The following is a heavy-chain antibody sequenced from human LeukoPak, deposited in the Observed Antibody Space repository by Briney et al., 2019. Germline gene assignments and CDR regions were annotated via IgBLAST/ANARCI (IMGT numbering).Heavy chain of an antibody. D-gene: IGHD6-19*01. Sequence: GGSLRLSCAASGFTVSNNYMNWVRQAPGKGLEWVSVIYSGGSTYYADSVKGRFTISRDNSKNTLYLQMNSLRAEDTAVYYCARDVKYSSGPDEGNAFDIWGQGTMVTVSS. V-gene: IGHV3-66*01. J-gene: IGHJ3*02. CDR1: GFTVSNNY. CDR3: ARDVKYSSGPDEGNAFDI. CDR2: IYSGGST.